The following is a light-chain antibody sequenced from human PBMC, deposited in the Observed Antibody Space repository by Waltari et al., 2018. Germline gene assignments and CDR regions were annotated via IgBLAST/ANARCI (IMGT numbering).Light chain of an antibody. V-gene: IGLV2-8*01. J-gene: IGLJ2*01. CDR2: EVS. CDR3: SSYAGSNTLL. Sequence: QTALTQPPSMSGSPGQSVTISCTGTSSDIGGYNRVSWYQQYPGKAPKLMIYEVSQRPSGVSNHFSGSKSGNTASLTISGLQAEDEADYYCSSYAGSNTLLFGGGTRLTVL. CDR1: SSDIGGYNR.